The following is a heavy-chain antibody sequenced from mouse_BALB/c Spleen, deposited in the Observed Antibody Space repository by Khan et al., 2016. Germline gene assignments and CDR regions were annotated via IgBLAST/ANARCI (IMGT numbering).Heavy chain of an antibody. CDR3: DRYYYGSTYFDY. Sequence: EVQLQESGPGLVKPSQSLSLTCTVTGYSITSDYAWNWIRQFPGNQLEWMGYISYSGSTSYNPSLKSRISMTRDTSTNQVYLQLHSVTTEDTAVYYCDRYYYGSTYFDYWGQGTTLTVSA. D-gene: IGHD1-1*01. CDR2: ISYSGST. CDR1: GYSITSDYA. J-gene: IGHJ2*01. V-gene: IGHV3-2*02.